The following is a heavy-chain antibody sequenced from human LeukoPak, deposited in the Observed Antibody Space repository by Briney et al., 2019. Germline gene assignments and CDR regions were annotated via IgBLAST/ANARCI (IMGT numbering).Heavy chain of an antibody. Sequence: SETLSLTCTVSGGSISSYYWSWIRQLPGKGLEWIGYIYYSGSTNYNPSLKSRVTISVDTSKNQFSLKLSSVTAADTAVYYCARRYYGVGSYYDCWGQGTLVTVSS. CDR3: ARRYYGVGSYYDC. J-gene: IGHJ4*02. D-gene: IGHD3-10*01. V-gene: IGHV4-59*08. CDR2: IYYSGST. CDR1: GGSISSYY.